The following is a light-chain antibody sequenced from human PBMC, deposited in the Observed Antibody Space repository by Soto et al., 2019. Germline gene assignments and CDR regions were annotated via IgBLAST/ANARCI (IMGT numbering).Light chain of an antibody. CDR2: VNT. CDR1: SSNIVAGYD. Sequence: PVLTQPPSVSGAPGQRGTITYAGSSSNIVAGYDVNRHQQLPGTDPKLLIYVNTNPPSMVPGRFSGSTSGTSAPLADTGLQSEDEATYYCQYYDCSLSGYVSGTGTRSPS. V-gene: IGLV1-40*01. CDR3: QYYDCSLSGYV. J-gene: IGLJ1*01.